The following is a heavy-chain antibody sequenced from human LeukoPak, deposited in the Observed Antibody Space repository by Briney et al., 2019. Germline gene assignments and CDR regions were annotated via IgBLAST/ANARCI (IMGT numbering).Heavy chain of an antibody. Sequence: GGSLRLSCAASGFTFSSYGMHWVRQAPGKGLEWVAVIWYDGSNKYYANSVKGRFTISRDNSKNTLYLQMNSLRAEDTAVYYCAKDRLLYCAHGVCYSDLFDYWGQGTLVTVSS. CDR1: GFTFSSYG. J-gene: IGHJ4*02. V-gene: IGHV3-33*03. D-gene: IGHD2-8*01. CDR3: AKDRLLYCAHGVCYSDLFDY. CDR2: IWYDGSNK.